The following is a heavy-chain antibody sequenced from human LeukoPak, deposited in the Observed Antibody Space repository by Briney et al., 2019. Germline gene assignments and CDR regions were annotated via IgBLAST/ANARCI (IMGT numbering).Heavy chain of an antibody. CDR1: GDSISSGSYF. CDR3: ASLYGSGSYPFDY. V-gene: IGHV4-39*07. CDR2: MYYLGTT. Sequence: SETLSLTCTVSGDSISSGSYFWDWIRQPPGKGLEWIGNMYYLGTTYYNPSLKSRVTISVDTSKNQFSLNLISVTAADTAVYYCASLYGSGSYPFDYWGQGILVTVSS. J-gene: IGHJ4*02. D-gene: IGHD3-10*01.